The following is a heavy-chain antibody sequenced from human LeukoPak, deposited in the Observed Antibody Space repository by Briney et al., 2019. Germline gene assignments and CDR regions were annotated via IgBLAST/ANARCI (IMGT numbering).Heavy chain of an antibody. CDR1: GGSFSGYY. Sequence: SETLSLTCAVYGGSFSGYYWSWIRQPPGKGLEWIGCIYYSGSTYYNPSLKSRVTISVDTSKNQFSLKLSSVTAADTAVYYCARHHSSGWGPGWFDPWGQGTLVTVSS. J-gene: IGHJ5*02. CDR3: ARHHSSGWGPGWFDP. CDR2: IYYSGST. V-gene: IGHV4-34*09. D-gene: IGHD6-19*01.